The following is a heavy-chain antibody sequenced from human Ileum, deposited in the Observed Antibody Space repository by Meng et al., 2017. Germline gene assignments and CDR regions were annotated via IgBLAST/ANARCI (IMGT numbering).Heavy chain of an antibody. CDR1: GGSIRESNW. J-gene: IGHJ5*02. D-gene: IGHD5-12*01. V-gene: IGHV4-4*02. Sequence: VPGLVTPSGTLSLPSAVSGGSIRESNWWSWVRQPPGKGLEWIGEIYHTGSTNYNPSLKSRVTMSLDKSKNQFFLDLTSVTAADTAVYYCARDLLGPAIAASGYFDPWGQGTLVTVSS. CDR2: IYHTGST. CDR3: ARDLLGPAIAASGYFDP.